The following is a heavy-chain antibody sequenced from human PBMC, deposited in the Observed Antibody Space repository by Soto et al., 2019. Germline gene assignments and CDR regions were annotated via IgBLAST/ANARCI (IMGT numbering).Heavy chain of an antibody. CDR1: GFTFSSYG. CDR2: ISYDGSNK. CDR3: AKLAVAGRAFYGMDV. Sequence: GGSLRLSCAVSGFTFSSYGMHWVRQAPGKGLEWVAAISYDGSNKYYADSVKGRFTISRDNSKNTLYLQMNSLRAEDTAVYYCAKLAVAGRAFYGMDVWGQGTTVTVSS. D-gene: IGHD6-19*01. V-gene: IGHV3-30*18. J-gene: IGHJ6*02.